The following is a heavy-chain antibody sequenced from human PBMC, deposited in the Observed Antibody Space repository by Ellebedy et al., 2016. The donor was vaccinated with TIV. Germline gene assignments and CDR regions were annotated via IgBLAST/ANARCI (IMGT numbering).Heavy chain of an antibody. V-gene: IGHV3-74*01. D-gene: IGHD3-3*01. Sequence: GESLKISCAASGFTFNNYWMHWVRQAPGKGLVWVSRINSDGSRTSYADSVKGRFTISRDNAKNTLYLQMNSLRAEDTALYYCARGSYYDFWSYFDYWGQGTLVTVSS. CDR1: GFTFNNYW. CDR2: INSDGSRT. CDR3: ARGSYYDFWSYFDY. J-gene: IGHJ4*02.